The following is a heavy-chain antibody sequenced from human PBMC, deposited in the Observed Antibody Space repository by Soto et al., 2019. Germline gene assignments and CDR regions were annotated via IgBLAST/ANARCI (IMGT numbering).Heavy chain of an antibody. D-gene: IGHD3-10*01. J-gene: IGHJ6*02. CDR2: ISSSSSTI. V-gene: IGHV3-48*01. CDR1: GFTFSSYS. CDR3: ARERVGSGNCYYFGRDV. Sequence: EVQLVEAGGGLVQPGGSLRLSCAASGFTFSSYSMNWVRQAPGKGLEWVSYISSSSSTIYYADSVKGRFTISRDNAKNXLYLQMNSLRAEVTAVYYCARERVGSGNCYYFGRDVGGQGTTVTVSS.